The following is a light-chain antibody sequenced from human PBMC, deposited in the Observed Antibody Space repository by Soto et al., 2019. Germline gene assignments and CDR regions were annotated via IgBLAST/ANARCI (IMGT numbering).Light chain of an antibody. CDR1: TSKIGSNT. V-gene: IGLV1-44*01. J-gene: IGLJ3*02. CDR2: SNN. Sequence: QAVVTQPPSASGTAGQTVTISCSGGTSKIGSNTINWYQHLPGMAPKLLFYSNNQRPSGVPDRFSGSKSGTSASLAISRLQPEDEADFYCRAWDDTLNGWVFGGGTKVTVL. CDR3: RAWDDTLNGWV.